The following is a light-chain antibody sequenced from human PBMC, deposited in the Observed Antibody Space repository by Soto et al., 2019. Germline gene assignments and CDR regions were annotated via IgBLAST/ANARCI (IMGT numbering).Light chain of an antibody. J-gene: IGLJ1*01. CDR1: SSDVGNYNY. Sequence: QSALTQPTSVSGSPGQSITSPCTGTSSDVGNYNYVSWYQHHPGKAPNLMICDVSDRPSGVSNRFSGSKSGNTASLTISGLQAEDEADYYCSSYTSGSTPWVFGTGTKVTVL. V-gene: IGLV2-14*03. CDR3: SSYTSGSTPWV. CDR2: DVS.